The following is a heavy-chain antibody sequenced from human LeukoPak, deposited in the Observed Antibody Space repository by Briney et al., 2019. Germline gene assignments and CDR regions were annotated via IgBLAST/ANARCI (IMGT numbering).Heavy chain of an antibody. CDR3: ARGRGGNTIFGVVISPDNGMDV. Sequence: ASLKVSCKASGYTFTSYDINWVRQATGEGLEWMGWMNPNSGKTGYAQKFQGRVTMTRNTSIITAYMELSSPRSEDTAVYYCARGRGGNTIFGVVISPDNGMDVWGQGTTVTVSS. J-gene: IGHJ6*02. CDR2: MNPNSGKT. V-gene: IGHV1-8*01. D-gene: IGHD3-3*01. CDR1: GYTFTSYD.